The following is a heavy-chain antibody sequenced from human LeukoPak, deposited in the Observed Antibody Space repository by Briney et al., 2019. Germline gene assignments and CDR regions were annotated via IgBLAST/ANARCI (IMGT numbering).Heavy chain of an antibody. D-gene: IGHD5-24*01. CDR1: GLTFSSYA. J-gene: IGHJ4*02. V-gene: IGHV3-23*01. CDR2: ISGSGGST. CDR3: AKDQFSEMATRGGVVLVFDY. Sequence: GGSLRLSCAASGLTFSSYAMSWVRQAPGKGLEWVSAISGSGGSTYYADSVKGRFTISRDNSKNTLYLQMNSLRAEDTAVYYCAKDQFSEMATRGGVVLVFDYWGQGTLVTVSS.